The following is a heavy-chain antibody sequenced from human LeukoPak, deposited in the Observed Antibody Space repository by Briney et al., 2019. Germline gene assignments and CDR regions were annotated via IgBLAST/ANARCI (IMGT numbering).Heavy chain of an antibody. Sequence: SETLSLTCTVSGGSISSYYWSWIRQPPGKGLEWIGEINHSGSTNYNPSLKSRVTISVDTSKNQFSLKLSSVTAADTAVYYCARRHFTYCSSTSCYSGDDFDYWGQGTLVTVSS. J-gene: IGHJ4*02. CDR2: INHSGST. V-gene: IGHV4-34*01. CDR1: GGSISSYY. D-gene: IGHD2-2*02. CDR3: ARRHFTYCSSTSCYSGDDFDY.